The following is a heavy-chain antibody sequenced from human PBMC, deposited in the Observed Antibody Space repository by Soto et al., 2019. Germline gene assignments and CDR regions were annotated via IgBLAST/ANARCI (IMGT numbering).Heavy chain of an antibody. D-gene: IGHD4-4*01. J-gene: IGHJ6*02. CDR2: ISSSSSYI. Sequence: PGGSLRLSCAASGFTFSSYSMNWVRQAPGKGLEWVSSISSSSSYIYYADSVKGRFTISRDNAKNSLYLQMNSLRAEDTAVYYCARDLVPTVTTSYYYYGMDVWGQWTTVTVSS. V-gene: IGHV3-21*01. CDR1: GFTFSSYS. CDR3: ARDLVPTVTTSYYYYGMDV.